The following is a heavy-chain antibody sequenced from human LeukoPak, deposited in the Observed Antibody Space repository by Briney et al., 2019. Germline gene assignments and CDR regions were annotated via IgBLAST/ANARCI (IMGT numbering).Heavy chain of an antibody. CDR2: IRSKAYGGTT. Sequence: GGSLRLSCTASGFTFGDYAMSWVRQAPGKGLEWVGFIRSKAYGGTTEYAASVKGRFTISRDDSKSIAYLQMNSLKTEDTAVYYCTGSFGQLTFFDYWGQGTLVTVSS. J-gene: IGHJ4*02. D-gene: IGHD3-10*01. CDR1: GFTFGDYA. CDR3: TGSFGQLTFFDY. V-gene: IGHV3-49*04.